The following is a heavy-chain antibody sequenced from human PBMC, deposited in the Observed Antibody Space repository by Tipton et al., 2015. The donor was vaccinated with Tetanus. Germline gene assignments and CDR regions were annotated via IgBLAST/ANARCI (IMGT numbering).Heavy chain of an antibody. CDR1: GDSISRSRYF. Sequence: TLSLTCTVSGDSISRSRYFWNWIRQRPGEGPEWIGYIYYSGSTYYNPSFESRVSMSVDTSKNQFSLNLTSLTVADTAVYYCARGGSYSYGPRGFDLWGRGTLVTVSS. CDR3: ARGGSYSYGPRGFDL. CDR2: IYYSGST. J-gene: IGHJ2*01. D-gene: IGHD5-18*01. V-gene: IGHV4-31*03.